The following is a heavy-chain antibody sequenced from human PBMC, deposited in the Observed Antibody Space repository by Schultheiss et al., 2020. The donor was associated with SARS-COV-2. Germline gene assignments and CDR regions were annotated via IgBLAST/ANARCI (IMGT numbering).Heavy chain of an antibody. J-gene: IGHJ3*02. D-gene: IGHD4-17*01. Sequence: LSLTCAASGFTFSNAWMSWVRQAPGKGLEWVGRIKSKTDGGTTDYAAPVKGRFTISRDDSKNTLYLQMNSLKTEDTAVYYCTTHLDYVDYGRNAFDIWGQGTMVTVSS. CDR2: IKSKTDGGTT. CDR1: GFTFSNAW. CDR3: TTHLDYVDYGRNAFDI. V-gene: IGHV3-15*01.